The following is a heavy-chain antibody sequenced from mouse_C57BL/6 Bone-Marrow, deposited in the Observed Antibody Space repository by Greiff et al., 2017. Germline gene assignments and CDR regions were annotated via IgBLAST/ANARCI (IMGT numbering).Heavy chain of an antibody. CDR3: ARYGYDAGDY. D-gene: IGHD2-2*01. CDR1: GYTFTDYY. CDR2: IYPGSGNT. Sequence: VQLQQSGAELVRPGASVKLSCKASGYTFTDYYINWVKQRPGQGLEWIARIYPGSGNTYYNEKFKGKATLTAEKSSSTAYMQLSSLTSEDSAVYFCARYGYDAGDYWGQGTTLTVSS. J-gene: IGHJ2*01. V-gene: IGHV1-76*01.